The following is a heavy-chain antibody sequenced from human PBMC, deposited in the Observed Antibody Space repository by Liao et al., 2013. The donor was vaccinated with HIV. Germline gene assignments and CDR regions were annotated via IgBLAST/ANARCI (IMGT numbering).Heavy chain of an antibody. J-gene: IGHJ6*03. Sequence: QVQLQESGPGLVKPSETLSLTDFYWSWIRQPAGKTLEWIGRIFPSGTTNYNPSLKSRVTMSVDTSKNHFSLELTSVTAADTAVYYCARGIRIAAAVTPYYSYMDVWGKGTTVTVSS. CDR1: DFY. V-gene: IGHV4-4*07. D-gene: IGHD6-13*01. CDR2: IFPSGTT. CDR3: ARGIRIAAAVTPYYSYMDV.